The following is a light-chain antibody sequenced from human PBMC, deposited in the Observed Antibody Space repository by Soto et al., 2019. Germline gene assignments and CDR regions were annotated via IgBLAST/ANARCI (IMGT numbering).Light chain of an antibody. Sequence: AIQMTQSPSSLSASVGDRVTITCRASQAIGSDLGWYQQKPGKAPKLLIYAASNLQSDAPSRFSGSGTGTDFTLTISGLQADDFATYYCLQDSNYPLTFGGGTKVEIK. CDR2: AAS. CDR3: LQDSNYPLT. V-gene: IGKV1-6*01. CDR1: QAIGSD. J-gene: IGKJ4*01.